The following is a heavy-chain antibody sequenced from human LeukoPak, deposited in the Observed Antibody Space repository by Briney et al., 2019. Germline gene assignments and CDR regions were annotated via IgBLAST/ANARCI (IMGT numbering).Heavy chain of an antibody. V-gene: IGHV3-30*02. CDR1: GFTVNSYG. Sequence: GGSLRLSCAASGFTVNSYGMHWVRQAPGKGLEWVAFIRYDGSIKYYADSVKGRFTISRDNSKNTLFLQMNSLRAEDTAVYYCTKDITMVRGSVRGYFDYWGQGTLVTVSS. CDR3: TKDITMVRGSVRGYFDY. D-gene: IGHD3-10*01. J-gene: IGHJ4*02. CDR2: IRYDGSIK.